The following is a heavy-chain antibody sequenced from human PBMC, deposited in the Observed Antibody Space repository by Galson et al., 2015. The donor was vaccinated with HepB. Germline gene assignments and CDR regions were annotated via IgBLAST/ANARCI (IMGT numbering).Heavy chain of an antibody. J-gene: IGHJ6*02. CDR1: GGSFSGYY. CDR2: INHSGST. Sequence: TLSLTCAVYGGSFSGYYWSWIRQPPGKGLEWIGEINHSGSTNYNPSLKSRVTISVDTSKNQFSLKLSSVTAADTAVYYCARGRGVGSSTSIYYYYGMDVWGQGTTVTVSS. D-gene: IGHD2-2*01. CDR3: ARGRGVGSSTSIYYYYGMDV. V-gene: IGHV4-34*01.